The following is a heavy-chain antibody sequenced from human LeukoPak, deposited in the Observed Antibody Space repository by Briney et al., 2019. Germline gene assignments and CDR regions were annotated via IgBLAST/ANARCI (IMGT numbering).Heavy chain of an antibody. CDR1: GGSISSGGYS. J-gene: IGHJ4*02. V-gene: IGHV4-30-2*01. CDR2: IYHSGST. Sequence: SETLSLTCAVSGGSISSGGYSWSWIRQPPGKGLEWIGYIYHSGSTYYNPSLKSRVTISVDRSKNQFSLKLSSVTAADTAVYYCARGEYYFDYWGQGTLVTVSS. D-gene: IGHD3-10*01. CDR3: ARGEYYFDY.